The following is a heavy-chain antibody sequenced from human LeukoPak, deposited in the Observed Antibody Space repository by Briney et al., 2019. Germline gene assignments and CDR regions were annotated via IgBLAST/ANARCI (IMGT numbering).Heavy chain of an antibody. CDR2: IRSSSSYI. Sequence: GGSLRLSCAASGFTFSSYSMNWVRQAPGKGLEWVSSIRSSSSYIYYADSVKGRFTISRDNAKNSLYLQMNSLRAEDTAVYYCARDPSGYPNWFDPWGQGTLVTVSS. V-gene: IGHV3-21*01. D-gene: IGHD3-22*01. CDR1: GFTFSSYS. J-gene: IGHJ5*02. CDR3: ARDPSGYPNWFDP.